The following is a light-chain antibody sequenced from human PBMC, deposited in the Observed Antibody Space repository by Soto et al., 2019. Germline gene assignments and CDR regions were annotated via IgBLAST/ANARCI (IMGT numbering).Light chain of an antibody. CDR3: AAWDDSLNAFV. CDR2: SNN. CDR1: SXNIGRNT. Sequence: QSVLTQPPSASGTPGQRVTISCSGSSXNIGRNTVNWYHQLPGTAPKLLIYSNNQRPSGVPDRFSGSRSGTSASLAITGLQSEDEADYSCAAWDDSLNAFVFGTGTKVTVL. J-gene: IGLJ1*01. V-gene: IGLV1-44*01.